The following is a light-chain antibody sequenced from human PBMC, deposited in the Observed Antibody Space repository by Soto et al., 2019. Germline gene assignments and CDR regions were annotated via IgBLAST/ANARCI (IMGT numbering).Light chain of an antibody. Sequence: QSVLTQPASVSGSPGQSITISCTGTSSDVGSYNLVSWYQQHPGKAPKLMIYEGSKRPSGVSNRFSGSKSGNTASLTISGLQAEDEADYYCCSYEGSSTSYVFGTGTKVT. CDR1: SSDVGSYNL. V-gene: IGLV2-23*01. CDR2: EGS. J-gene: IGLJ1*01. CDR3: CSYEGSSTSYV.